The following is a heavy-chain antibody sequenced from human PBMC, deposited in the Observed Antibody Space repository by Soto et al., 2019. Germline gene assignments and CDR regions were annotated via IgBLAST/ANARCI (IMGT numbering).Heavy chain of an antibody. CDR1: GGSISRYY. V-gene: IGHV4-59*12. J-gene: IGHJ4*02. CDR3: ARVEVGTRGVAY. Sequence: QVQLQESGPGLVKPSETLSLTCTVSGGSISRYYWSWIRQPPGKGLEWIGYISYSASTNYNPSLKSRVPISVDTANNQCSLGLSSVTAADTAVYYCARVEVGTRGVAYWGRGTLVTVSS. CDR2: ISYSAST. D-gene: IGHD5-12*01.